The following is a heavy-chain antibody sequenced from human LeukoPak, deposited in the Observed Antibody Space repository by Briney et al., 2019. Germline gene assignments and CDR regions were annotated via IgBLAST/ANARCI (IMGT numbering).Heavy chain of an antibody. Sequence: GGSLRLSCVASGSMFSTYSVAWVRQTPERGLAWVSIIGGPGGPIFYADSVEGRFTISRDNSKNTAYLQMNSLRDEDTAVYFCAKGATRATRHFDLWGRGTLVTVSS. D-gene: IGHD5-24*01. CDR3: AKGATRATRHFDL. V-gene: IGHV3-23*01. CDR2: IGGPGGPI. CDR1: GSMFSTYS. J-gene: IGHJ2*01.